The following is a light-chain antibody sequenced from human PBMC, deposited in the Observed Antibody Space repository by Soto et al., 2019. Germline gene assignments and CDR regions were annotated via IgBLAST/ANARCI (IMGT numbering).Light chain of an antibody. CDR3: CSYAGTYTFV. CDR1: SSDVGGYNF. J-gene: IGLJ1*01. Sequence: QSVLTQPRSVSGSPGQSVTLSCAGTSSDVGGYNFVSWYQQHPGKAPRLMIYDVNERPSGVPDRFSGSKSGNTASLTIPGLQAEDEADYYCCSYAGTYTFVFGTGTKVTVL. V-gene: IGLV2-11*01. CDR2: DVN.